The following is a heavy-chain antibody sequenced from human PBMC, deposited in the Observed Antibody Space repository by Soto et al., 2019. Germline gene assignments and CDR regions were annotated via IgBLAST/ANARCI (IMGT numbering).Heavy chain of an antibody. J-gene: IGHJ4*02. D-gene: IGHD1-1*01. CDR1: GGSISSGGYS. CDR3: AREYGYTGTYDY. Sequence: SETLSLTCAVSGGSISSGGYSWSWIRQPPGKGLEWIGYIYHSGSTYYNPSLKSRVTISVDRSKNQFSLKLSSVTAADTAVYYCAREYGYTGTYDYWVQGTLVTVSS. CDR2: IYHSGST. V-gene: IGHV4-30-2*01.